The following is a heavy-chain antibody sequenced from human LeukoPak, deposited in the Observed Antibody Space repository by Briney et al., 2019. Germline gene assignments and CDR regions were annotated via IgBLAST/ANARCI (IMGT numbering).Heavy chain of an antibody. V-gene: IGHV3-74*01. CDR2: IKGDGSGT. Sequence: GGSLRLSCAASGFTFSSAWIHWVRQAPGKGLVWVSHIKGDGSGTIYADSVKGRFTISRENAKNSLYLQMNSLRAGDTAVYCCAREITGYGMDVWGQGTTVTVSS. CDR1: GFTFSSAW. D-gene: IGHD1-20*01. J-gene: IGHJ6*02. CDR3: AREITGYGMDV.